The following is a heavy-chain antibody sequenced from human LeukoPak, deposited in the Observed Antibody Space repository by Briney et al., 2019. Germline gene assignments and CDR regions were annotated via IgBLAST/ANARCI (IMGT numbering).Heavy chain of an antibody. Sequence: PSETLSLTCAVYGGSFSGYYWSWIRQPPGKGLEWIGEINHIGSTNYNPSLKSRVTISVDTSKNQFSLKLSSVTAADTAVYYCARDRDKTYYDILTDYREVGLDYWGKGTLVTVSS. D-gene: IGHD3-9*01. J-gene: IGHJ4*02. CDR1: GGSFSGYY. V-gene: IGHV4-34*01. CDR2: INHIGST. CDR3: ARDRDKTYYDILTDYREVGLDY.